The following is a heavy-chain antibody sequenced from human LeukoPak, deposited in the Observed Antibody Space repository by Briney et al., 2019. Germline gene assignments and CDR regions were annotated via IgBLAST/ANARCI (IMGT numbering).Heavy chain of an antibody. CDR3: AREGHSGDYFDY. D-gene: IGHD2-21*01. Sequence: GGSLRLSCVVSGFTFSSYWMSWVRQAPGKGLEWVANIKRDGGEKYYVDSVKGRFTISRDDAKKSLYLQMNSLRAEDTAVYYCAREGHSGDYFDYWGQGTLVTVSS. J-gene: IGHJ4*02. V-gene: IGHV3-7*05. CDR2: IKRDGGEK. CDR1: GFTFSSYW.